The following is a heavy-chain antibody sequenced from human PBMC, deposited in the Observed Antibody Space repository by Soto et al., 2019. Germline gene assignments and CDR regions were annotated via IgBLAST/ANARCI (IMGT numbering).Heavy chain of an antibody. CDR1: GGSISSYY. V-gene: IGHV4-59*01. J-gene: IGHJ6*03. Sequence: PSETLSLTCTVSGGSISSYYWSWIRQPPGKGLERIGYIYYSGSTNYNPSLKSRVTISVDTSKNQFSLKLSSVTAADTAVYYCARDQSRTGTTLYYYMDVWGKGTTVTVSS. D-gene: IGHD1-1*01. CDR2: IYYSGST. CDR3: ARDQSRTGTTLYYYMDV.